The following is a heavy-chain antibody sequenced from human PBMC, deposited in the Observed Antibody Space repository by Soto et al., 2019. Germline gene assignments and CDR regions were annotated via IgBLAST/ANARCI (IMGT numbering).Heavy chain of an antibody. CDR2: IYYSGST. D-gene: IGHD4-4*01. CDR3: ARDTVTTLSYYYYYGMDV. J-gene: IGHJ6*02. CDR1: GGSISSSSYY. V-gene: IGHV4-39*02. Sequence: PETLSLTCTVSGGSISSSSYYWGWIRQPPGKGLEWIGSIYYSGSTYYNPSLKSRVTISVDTSKNQFSLKLSSVTAADTAVYYCARDTVTTLSYYYYYGMDVWGQGTTVTVSS.